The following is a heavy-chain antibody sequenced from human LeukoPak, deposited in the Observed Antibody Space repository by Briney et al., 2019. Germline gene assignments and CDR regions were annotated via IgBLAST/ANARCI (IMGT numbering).Heavy chain of an antibody. CDR1: GFTFSSYW. D-gene: IGHD3-22*01. V-gene: IGHV3-7*01. J-gene: IGHJ4*02. Sequence: PGGSLRLSCAASGFTFSSYWMSWVRQAPGKGLEWVANIKQDGSEKYYVDSVKGRFTISRDNAKNSLYLQMNSLRAEDTAVYYCARGGVYYDSSGYYGDFDYWGQGTLVTVSS. CDR3: ARGGVYYDSSGYYGDFDY. CDR2: IKQDGSEK.